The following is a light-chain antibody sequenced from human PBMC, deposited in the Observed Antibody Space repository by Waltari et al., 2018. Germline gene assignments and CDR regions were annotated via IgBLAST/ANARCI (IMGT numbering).Light chain of an antibody. J-gene: IGKJ2*01. CDR2: WAS. V-gene: IGKV4-1*01. CDR3: QQYYIAPYA. CDR1: PSLLCRPNNKNH. Sequence: DIVMTQSPDSLAVSLGERATIKCKPSPSLLCRPNNKNHLAGYQQKPGQPPELIIYWASTRESGVPDRFSGSGSGTDFTLTISSLQGEDVAVYYCQQYYIAPYAFGQGTKLEVK.